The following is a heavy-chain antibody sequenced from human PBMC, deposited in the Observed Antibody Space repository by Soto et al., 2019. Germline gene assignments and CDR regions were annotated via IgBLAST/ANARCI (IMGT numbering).Heavy chain of an antibody. CDR3: ARARYYDWCFDL. Sequence: SETLSLTCAVSSGSISSYYWSWIRQPPGKGLEWIGYIHYTGSTNSNPSLKSRVTISIEPSRNQFSLRLRSVTAADTAVYFCARARYYDWCFDLWGLGTPVTVSS. D-gene: IGHD3-9*01. CDR1: SGSISSYY. V-gene: IGHV4-59*03. CDR2: IHYTGST. J-gene: IGHJ4*02.